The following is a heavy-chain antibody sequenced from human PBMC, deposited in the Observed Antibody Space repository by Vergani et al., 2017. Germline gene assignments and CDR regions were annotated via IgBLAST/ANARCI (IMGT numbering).Heavy chain of an antibody. Sequence: QVQLVQSGAEVKKPGASVKVSCKASGYTFTSYGISWVRQAPGQGLEWVAVIWYDGSNKYYADSVKGRFTISRDNSKNTLYLQMNSLRAEDTAVYYCARDPSELRRTRWAWFDPWGQGTLVTVSS. CDR2: IWYDGSNK. D-gene: IGHD4-23*01. CDR3: ARDPSELRRTRWAWFDP. CDR1: GYTFTSYG. J-gene: IGHJ5*02. V-gene: IGHV3-33*01.